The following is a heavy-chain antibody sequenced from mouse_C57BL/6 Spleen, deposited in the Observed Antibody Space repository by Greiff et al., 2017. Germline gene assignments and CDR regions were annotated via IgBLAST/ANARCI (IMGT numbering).Heavy chain of an antibody. CDR1: GYAFSSSW. V-gene: IGHV1-82*01. D-gene: IGHD6-1*01. Sequence: QVQLQQPGPELVKPGASVKISCKASGYAFSSSWMNWVKQRPGKGLEWIGRIYPGDGDTNYNGKFKGKSTLTADKSSSTAYMQLSSLTSEDSAVYFCARGKYYPLYFGCWGQGTTLTVSS. J-gene: IGHJ2*01. CDR2: IYPGDGDT. CDR3: ARGKYYPLYFGC.